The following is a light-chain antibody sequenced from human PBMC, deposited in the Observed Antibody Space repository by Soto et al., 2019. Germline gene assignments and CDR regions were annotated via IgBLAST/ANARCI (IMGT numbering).Light chain of an antibody. CDR3: QQYFDTPT. V-gene: IGKV4-1*01. CDR1: QSVLYTPNNKNY. Sequence: DIVMTQSPDSPAVSLGERATINCKSSQSVLYTPNNKNYLTWYQQRPGQPPRMLIYWASTRESGVPDRFSGSGSGTDFTLTSSSLQAEDVAVYYCQQYFDTPTFGQGTRLEIK. J-gene: IGKJ5*01. CDR2: WAS.